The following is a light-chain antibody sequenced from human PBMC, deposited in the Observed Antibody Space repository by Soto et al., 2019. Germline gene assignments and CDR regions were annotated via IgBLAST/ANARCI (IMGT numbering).Light chain of an antibody. V-gene: IGLV2-14*01. Sequence: QSALTQPASVSRSPGQSITISCTGTSSNIGGYNFVSWYQQHPGKAPKVIIYEVSNRPSGVSNRFSGSKSGNAASLTISGLQAEDEADYYCNSYAGSSTQVFGTGTKLTVL. CDR2: EVS. CDR3: NSYAGSSTQV. CDR1: SSNIGGYNF. J-gene: IGLJ1*01.